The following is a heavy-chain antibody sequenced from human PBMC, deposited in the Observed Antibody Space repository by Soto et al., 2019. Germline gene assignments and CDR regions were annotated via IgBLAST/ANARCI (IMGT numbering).Heavy chain of an antibody. CDR2: ISYDGSNK. CDR3: AKTDRSRYYDSSGYYSPAPGDAFDI. D-gene: IGHD3-22*01. Sequence: SGGSLRLSCAASGFTFSSYGMHWVRQAPGKGLGWVAVISYDGSNKYYADSVKGRFTISRDNSKNTLYLQMNSLRAEDTAVYYCAKTDRSRYYDSSGYYSPAPGDAFDIWGQGTMVTVSS. J-gene: IGHJ3*02. CDR1: GFTFSSYG. V-gene: IGHV3-30*18.